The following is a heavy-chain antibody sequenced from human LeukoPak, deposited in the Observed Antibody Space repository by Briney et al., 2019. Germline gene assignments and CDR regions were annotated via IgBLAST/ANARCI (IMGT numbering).Heavy chain of an antibody. D-gene: IGHD2-2*01. V-gene: IGHV1-18*01. CDR2: ISAYNGNT. CDR1: GYTFTSYG. J-gene: IGHJ4*02. Sequence: ASVKVSCKASGYTFTSYGISWVRQAPGQGLEGMGWISAYNGNTNYAQQLQGRVTMTTDTSTSTAYMELRSLRSDDTAVYYCARADDCSSTSCYFFDYWGQGTLVTVSS. CDR3: ARADDCSSTSCYFFDY.